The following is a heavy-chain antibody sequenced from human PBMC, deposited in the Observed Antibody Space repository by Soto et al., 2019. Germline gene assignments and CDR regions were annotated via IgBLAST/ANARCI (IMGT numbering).Heavy chain of an antibody. D-gene: IGHD3-10*01. Sequence: QVKLVQSGAEVKKPGSSVKVSCKASGGTFSSYAISWVRQAPGQGLEWMGGIIPIFGTANYAQKFQGRVTITADESTSTAYMELSSLRSEDTAVYYCARDGTLWFGEPTRFDPWGQGNLVTVSS. V-gene: IGHV1-69*01. CDR3: ARDGTLWFGEPTRFDP. CDR1: GGTFSSYA. CDR2: IIPIFGTA. J-gene: IGHJ5*02.